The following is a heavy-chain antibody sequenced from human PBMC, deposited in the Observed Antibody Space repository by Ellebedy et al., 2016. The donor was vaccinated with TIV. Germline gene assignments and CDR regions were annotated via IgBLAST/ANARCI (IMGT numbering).Heavy chain of an antibody. V-gene: IGHV1-69*04. Sequence: AASVKVSCKASGGTFSDYAFSWVRQPPGQGLEWMGRIIPILGVTFYTQNFQGRVTITADKSTSTVYIELSSLRSEDTAVYYCAKEGGGSDYLWGTYPIYFDYWGQGTLVTVSS. CDR1: GGTFSDYA. D-gene: IGHD3-16*02. CDR3: AKEGGGSDYLWGTYPIYFDY. CDR2: IIPILGVT. J-gene: IGHJ4*02.